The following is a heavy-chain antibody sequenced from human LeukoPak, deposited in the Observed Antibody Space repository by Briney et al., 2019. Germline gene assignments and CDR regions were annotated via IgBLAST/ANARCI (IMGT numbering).Heavy chain of an antibody. D-gene: IGHD3-10*01. Sequence: GGSLRLSCAASGFTFGISRMSWVRQAPGKGLECVANINQDGGEKYYVDSVKGRFTISRDNTKNSLYLQMNSLRAEDTAVYYCATGRGTYWGQGTLVTVSS. CDR3: ATGRGTY. CDR2: INQDGGEK. CDR1: GFTFGISR. J-gene: IGHJ4*02. V-gene: IGHV3-7*01.